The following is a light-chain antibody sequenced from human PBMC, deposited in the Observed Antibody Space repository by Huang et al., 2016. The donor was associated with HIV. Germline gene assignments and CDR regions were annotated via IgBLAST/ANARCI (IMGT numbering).Light chain of an antibody. CDR1: QSVSSTY. CDR3: QQYGSSPRT. V-gene: IGKV3-20*01. Sequence: EIVLTRSPGTLSLFPGGRATLSCRASQSVSSTYLDWYQQKPGQAPSLLIYGASSRATGIPDRFSGSGSGTEFTLTITRLEPEDFAVYYCQQYGSSPRTFGQGTKVEIK. CDR2: GAS. J-gene: IGKJ1*01.